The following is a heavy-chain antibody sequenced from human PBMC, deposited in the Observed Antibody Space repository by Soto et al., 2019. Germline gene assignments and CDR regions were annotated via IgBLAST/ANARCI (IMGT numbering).Heavy chain of an antibody. CDR2: ISAYNTNT. Sequence: QVQLVQSGAEVKKPGASVKVSCKTSGYTFTSYHITWVRQAPGQGLEWMGWISAYNTNTNYAQKFQGRVTMTTDTLTRTAYMELRILRSDDTAVYYCARDTPPTDYWGQGTLVTVSS. CDR3: ARDTPPTDY. V-gene: IGHV1-18*01. CDR1: GYTFTSYH. J-gene: IGHJ4*02.